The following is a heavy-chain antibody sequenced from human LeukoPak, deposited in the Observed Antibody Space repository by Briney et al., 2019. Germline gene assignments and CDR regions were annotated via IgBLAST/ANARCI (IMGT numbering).Heavy chain of an antibody. D-gene: IGHD6-19*01. V-gene: IGHV3-9*01. CDR1: GFTFDDYA. Sequence: SLRLSCAASGFTFDDYAMHWVRQAPGKGLEGVSGISWNSGSIGYADSVKGRFTISRDNAKNSLYLQMNSLRAEDTALYYCAKDTSIAVAGDFDYWGQGTLVTVSS. CDR2: ISWNSGSI. CDR3: AKDTSIAVAGDFDY. J-gene: IGHJ4*02.